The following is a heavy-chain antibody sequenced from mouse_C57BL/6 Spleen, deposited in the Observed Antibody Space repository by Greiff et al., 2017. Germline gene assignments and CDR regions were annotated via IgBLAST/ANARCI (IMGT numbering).Heavy chain of an antibody. CDR2: INPSTGGT. V-gene: IGHV1-42*01. CDR1: GYSFTGYY. CDR3: ESRVRSNPYYSIDY. D-gene: IGHD2-5*01. Sequence: VHVQQSGPELVKPGASVKISCKASGYSFTGYYMNWVKQSPEKSLEWIGEINPSTGGTTYNQKFKAKATLTVDKSSSTAYMQLKSLTSAASAVYYCESRVRSNPYYSIDYWGQGTSVTVSS. J-gene: IGHJ4*01.